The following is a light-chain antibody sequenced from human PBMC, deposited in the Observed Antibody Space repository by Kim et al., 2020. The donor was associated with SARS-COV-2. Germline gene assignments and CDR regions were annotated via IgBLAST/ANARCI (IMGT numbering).Light chain of an antibody. V-gene: IGLV2-14*03. J-gene: IGLJ1*01. CDR1: SSNVGGYNY. CDR3: SSYTSRSTLYV. CDR2: DVS. Sequence: SITMSGTGTSSNVGGYNYGSWYQQHPGKAPKLMIYDVSNRPSGVSNRFSGSKSGNTASLTISGLQAEDEADNYCSSYTSRSTLYVFGTGTKVTVL.